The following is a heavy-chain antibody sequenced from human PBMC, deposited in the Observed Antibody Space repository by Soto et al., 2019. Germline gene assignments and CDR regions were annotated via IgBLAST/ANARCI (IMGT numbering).Heavy chain of an antibody. CDR3: ARDRQQLPSRWFDP. V-gene: IGHV1-3*01. CDR1: GYTFTSYA. Sequence: GASVKVSCKASGYTFTSYAMHWVRQAPGQRLEWMGWINAGNGNTKYSQKFQGRVTITRDTSASTAYMELSSLRSEDTAVYYCARDRQQLPSRWFDPWGQGTPVTLSS. CDR2: INAGNGNT. J-gene: IGHJ5*02. D-gene: IGHD6-13*01.